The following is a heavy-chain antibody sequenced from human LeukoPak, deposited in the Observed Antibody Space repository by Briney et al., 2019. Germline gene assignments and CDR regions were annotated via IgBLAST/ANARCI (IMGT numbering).Heavy chain of an antibody. D-gene: IGHD2-2*01. CDR3: ARLYPYCSSTSCSERQYYFDY. V-gene: IGHV4-39*01. CDR1: NGSVRSADYY. Sequence: SETLSLTCTVSNGSVRSADYYWGWIRQPPGKGLEWIGSIYYSGSTYYNPSLKSRVTISVDTSKNQFSLKLSSATAADTAVYYCARLYPYCSSTSCSERQYYFDYWGQGTLVTVSS. CDR2: IYYSGST. J-gene: IGHJ4*02.